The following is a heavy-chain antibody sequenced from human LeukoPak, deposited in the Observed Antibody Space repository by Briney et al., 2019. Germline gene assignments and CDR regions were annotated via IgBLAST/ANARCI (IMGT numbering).Heavy chain of an antibody. CDR3: AKLVGTGAIPTDY. V-gene: IGHV3-23*01. J-gene: IGHJ4*02. Sequence: HPGGSLKLPCEASGFPFNNFAMTWVRQAPGKGLECVSVISASARNTDYADSVQGRFHLSSEHSKNTLSPQMKSLRADDPAIYYFAKLVGTGAIPTDYWGQGSLVTVSS. CDR1: GFPFNNFA. CDR2: ISASARNT. D-gene: IGHD1-1*01.